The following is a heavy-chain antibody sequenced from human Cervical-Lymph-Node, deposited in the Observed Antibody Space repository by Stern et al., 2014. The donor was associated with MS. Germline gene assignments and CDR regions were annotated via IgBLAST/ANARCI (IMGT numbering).Heavy chain of an antibody. D-gene: IGHD2-8*02. CDR3: ARGSAGAGAFFDY. CDR1: GYTFSNSW. J-gene: IGHJ4*02. CDR2: IYPGDSET. V-gene: IGHV5-51*01. Sequence: EVQLVQSGAEVKKPGESLKISCKGSGYTFSNSWIGWVRQMPGRGLEWMGIIYPGDSETRYSPAFQGQITISADKSISTAYLQWNSLKASDTAIFYCARGSAGAGAFFDYWGQGTLVTVSS.